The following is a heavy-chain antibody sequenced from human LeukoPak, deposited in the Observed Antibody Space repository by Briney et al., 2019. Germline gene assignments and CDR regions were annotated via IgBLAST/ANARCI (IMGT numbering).Heavy chain of an antibody. CDR2: IYYSGST. D-gene: IGHD5-12*01. Sequence: SETLSLTCTVSGGSISSNSYYWGWIRQPPGKGLEWIGSIYYSGSTYYNPSLKSRVTISVDTSKNQFSLKLSSVTAADTAVYYCARHGRYSGYDRAFDIWGQGTTVTVSS. CDR1: GGSISSNSYY. J-gene: IGHJ3*02. CDR3: ARHGRYSGYDRAFDI. V-gene: IGHV4-39*01.